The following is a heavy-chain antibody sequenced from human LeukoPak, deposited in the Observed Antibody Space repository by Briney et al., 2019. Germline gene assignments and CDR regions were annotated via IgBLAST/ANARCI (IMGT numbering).Heavy chain of an antibody. CDR2: ISYDGSNK. V-gene: IGHV3-30*18. Sequence: AGGSLRLSCAASGFTFSSYGMHWVRQAPGKGLEWVAVISYDGSNKYYADSVKGRFTISRDNSKNTLYLQMNSLRAEDTAVYYCAKDVSYYYDSSGYYYPDWYFDLWGRGTLVTVSS. CDR3: AKDVSYYYDSSGYYYPDWYFDL. D-gene: IGHD3-22*01. CDR1: GFTFSSYG. J-gene: IGHJ2*01.